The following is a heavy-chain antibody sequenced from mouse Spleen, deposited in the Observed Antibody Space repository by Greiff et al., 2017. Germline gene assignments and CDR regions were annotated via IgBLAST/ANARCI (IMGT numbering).Heavy chain of an antibody. J-gene: IGHJ4*01. CDR2: ISSGGGNT. Sequence: EVQLVESGGGLVKLGGSLKLSCAASGFTFSSYAMSWVRQTPEKRLEWVATISSGGGNTYYPDSVKGRFTISRDNAKNTLYLQMSSLKSEDTAMYYCAGQLGLPYAMDYWGQGTSVTVSS. CDR1: GFTFSSYA. CDR3: AGQLGLPYAMDY. V-gene: IGHV5-9-3*01. D-gene: IGHD3-1*01.